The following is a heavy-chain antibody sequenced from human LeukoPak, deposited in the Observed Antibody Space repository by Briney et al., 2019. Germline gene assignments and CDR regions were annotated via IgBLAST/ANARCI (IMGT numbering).Heavy chain of an antibody. CDR3: ARRIDY. Sequence: RPGGSLRLSCAASGFTFSSYSMNWVRQAPGKGLEWVSYISSSSSTIYYADSVKGRFTISRDNAKNSLYLQMNSLRAEDTAVYYCARRIDYWGQGTLVTVSS. J-gene: IGHJ4*02. CDR1: GFTFSSYS. CDR2: ISSSSSTI. V-gene: IGHV3-48*01.